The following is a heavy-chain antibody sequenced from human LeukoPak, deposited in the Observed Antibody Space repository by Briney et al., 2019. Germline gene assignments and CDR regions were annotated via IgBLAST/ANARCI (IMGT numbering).Heavy chain of an antibody. CDR1: GFTFSSYW. CDR2: IKQDGSEK. D-gene: IGHD5-12*01. CDR3: AGDPSQDYDSFDY. Sequence: GGSLRLSCAASGFTFSSYWMSWVRQAPGKGLEWVANIKQDGSEKYYVDSVKGRFTISRDNAKNSLYLQMNSLRAGDTAVYYCAGDPSQDYDSFDYWGQGTLVTVSS. J-gene: IGHJ4*02. V-gene: IGHV3-7*03.